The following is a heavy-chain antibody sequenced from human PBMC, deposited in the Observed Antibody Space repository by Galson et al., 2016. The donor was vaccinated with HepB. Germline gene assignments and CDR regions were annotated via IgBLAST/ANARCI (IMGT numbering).Heavy chain of an antibody. CDR2: ISYDGSRR. V-gene: IGHV3-30*04. Sequence: SLRLSCAASGFTFSHHALHWVRQAPGKGLEWVSVISYDGSRRYYADSVKGRFTIYRDNSKNTLFLQMNSLTREDTAVYFCARDPDYNNSTGTFDYWGQGSLVTVSS. D-gene: IGHD3-9*01. J-gene: IGHJ4*02. CDR1: GFTFSHHA. CDR3: ARDPDYNNSTGTFDY.